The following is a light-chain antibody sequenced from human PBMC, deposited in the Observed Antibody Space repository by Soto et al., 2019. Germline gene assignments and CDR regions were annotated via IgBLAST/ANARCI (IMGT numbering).Light chain of an antibody. CDR1: QSVSSR. CDR2: ETS. J-gene: IGKJ2*01. CDR3: QHFNNWPPKYT. Sequence: EIVMTQSPATLSVSPGERATLSCRASQSVSSRLAWYQQKPGQAPRLLIYETSTRATGIPARFSGSGSGTEFTLTISSLQPEDFAVYYCQHFNNWPPKYTFGQGTKLEIK. V-gene: IGKV3-15*01.